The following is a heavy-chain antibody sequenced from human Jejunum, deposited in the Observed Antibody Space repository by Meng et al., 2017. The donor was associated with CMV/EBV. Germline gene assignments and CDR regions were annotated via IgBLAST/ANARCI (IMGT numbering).Heavy chain of an antibody. CDR3: ARDYYGSGTYSYLFDY. CDR1: SSPTVA. J-gene: IGHJ4*02. D-gene: IGHD3-10*01. Sequence: SSPTVAWNWIRQSPSRGLEYLGRTYYRSKWYNDYAVSVKGRIVINPDTSKNQFSLQLNSVTPEDTAVYYCARDYYGSGTYSYLFDYWGQGTLVTVSS. CDR2: TYYRSKWYN. V-gene: IGHV6-1*01.